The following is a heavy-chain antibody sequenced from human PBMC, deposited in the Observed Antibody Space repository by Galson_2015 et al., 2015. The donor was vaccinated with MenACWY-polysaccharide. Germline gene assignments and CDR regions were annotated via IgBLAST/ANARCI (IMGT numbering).Heavy chain of an antibody. J-gene: IGHJ6*02. V-gene: IGHV3-33*04. CDR2: IWHDGSQI. CDR3: ARGSRKGQYWGLDV. Sequence: SLRLSCAASGFTFSSYSFHWVRQPPGKGLDWVAVIWHDGSQIYYADSLKGRFTISRDNSKSADTVYLLMESLKVEDTAVYFCARGSRKGQYWGLDVWGQGTMVTVSS. D-gene: IGHD2-8*02. CDR1: GFTFSSYS.